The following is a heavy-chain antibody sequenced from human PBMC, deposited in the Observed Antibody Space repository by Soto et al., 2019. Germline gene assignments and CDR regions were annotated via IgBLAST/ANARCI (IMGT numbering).Heavy chain of an antibody. V-gene: IGHV1-2*02. CDR3: SSERSGAKFQY. Sequence: QVQLVQSGAEVREPGASVKVSCKPSGATFRGNFLHWVRQAPGQGLEWMGWINPDNGDTNYAQKLQYRVTITRDTAMSTAYIDMSRLSSDDADLYLCSSERSGAKFQYWGQGTLVTVSS. CDR1: GATFRGNF. CDR2: INPDNGDT. D-gene: IGHD3-10*01. J-gene: IGHJ4*02.